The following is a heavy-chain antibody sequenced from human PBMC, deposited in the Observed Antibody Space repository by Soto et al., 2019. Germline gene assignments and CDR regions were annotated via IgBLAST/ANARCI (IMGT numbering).Heavy chain of an antibody. CDR2: INDRGSI. D-gene: IGHD3-9*01. CDR1: GGSFSGYY. CDR3: ARESHDILTGPPWVWYFDL. J-gene: IGHJ2*01. V-gene: IGHV4-34*01. Sequence: QVQLQQWGAGPLRPLETLSLTCGVSGGSFSGYYWAWIRQSPGKGLEWIGEINDRGSINYNPSLNSRFSISVDTSKNHYSLHLRSVTAADTAVYYCARESHDILTGPPWVWYFDLWGRGTLVTVSS.